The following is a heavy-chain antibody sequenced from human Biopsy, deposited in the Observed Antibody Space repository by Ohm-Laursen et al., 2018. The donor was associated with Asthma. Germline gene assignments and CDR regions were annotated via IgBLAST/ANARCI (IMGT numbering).Heavy chain of an antibody. CDR3: ARGGYCSGGDCYLRRPSYPVSYFDL. Sequence: PSETLSLTCSLSSGSGGYMRSGNYYWGWIRQPPGKGLEWIGSIYYSGTTYYNPSLESRVTVSADTSKNQFSLKLTSVTAADTAVYYCARGGYCSGGDCYLRRPSYPVSYFDLWGRGTLVTVSS. V-gene: IGHV4-39*01. CDR1: SGSGGYMRSGNYY. CDR2: IYYSGTT. J-gene: IGHJ2*01. D-gene: IGHD2-15*01.